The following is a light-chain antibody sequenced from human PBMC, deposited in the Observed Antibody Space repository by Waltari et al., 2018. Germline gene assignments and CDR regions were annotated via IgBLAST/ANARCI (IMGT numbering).Light chain of an antibody. CDR3: QQYNNWPDT. V-gene: IGKV3-15*01. CDR2: GAS. Sequence: EIVMTQSPATLSVSPGERATLSCRASQSVSSNLAWYQQKPGQAPRPLIYGASTRATGIPARFSGSGSGTEFTLTISSLQSEDFAVYYCQQYNNWPDTFGGGTKVEIK. J-gene: IGKJ4*01. CDR1: QSVSSN.